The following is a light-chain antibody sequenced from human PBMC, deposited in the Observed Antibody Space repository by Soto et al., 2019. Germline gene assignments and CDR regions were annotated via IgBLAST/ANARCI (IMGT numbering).Light chain of an antibody. CDR3: GADHGSGSNFVYVV. V-gene: IGLV9-49*01. Sequence: QLVLTQPPSASASLGASVTLTCTLSSGYSNYKVDWYQQRPGKGPRFVIRVGTGGIVGSKGDGIPDRFSVLGSGLNRYLTIKNIQEEDESDYHCGADHGSGSNFVYVVFGGGTKLTVL. CDR1: SGYSNYK. J-gene: IGLJ2*01. CDR2: VGTGGIVG.